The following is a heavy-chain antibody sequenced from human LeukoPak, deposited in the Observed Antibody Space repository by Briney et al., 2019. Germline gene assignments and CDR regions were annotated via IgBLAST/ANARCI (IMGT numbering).Heavy chain of an antibody. J-gene: IGHJ4*02. CDR3: AKDNADYPIYYFDS. D-gene: IGHD3-16*01. CDR2: ISASGGGK. Sequence: GGSLRLSCAASGFTFSTYAMNWVRQAPGKGLEWVSGISASGGGKFHADSVKGRFTISRDKSKSTVYLQMNSLRAEDAAVYYCAKDNADYPIYYFDSWGQGTLVTVSS. CDR1: GFTFSTYA. V-gene: IGHV3-23*01.